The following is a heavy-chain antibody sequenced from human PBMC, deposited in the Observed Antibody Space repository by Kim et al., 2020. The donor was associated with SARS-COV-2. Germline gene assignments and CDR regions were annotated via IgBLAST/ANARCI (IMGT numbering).Heavy chain of an antibody. Sequence: GGSLRLSCAASGFTFSSYAMSWVRQAPGKGLEWVSVIYSGGSSTYYADSVKGRFTISRDNSKNTLYLQMNSLRAEDTAVYYCAKGGIVVVPAANPPVYFDYWGQGTLVTVSS. V-gene: IGHV3-23*03. CDR3: AKGGIVVVPAANPPVYFDY. CDR1: GFTFSSYA. J-gene: IGHJ4*02. CDR2: IYSGGSST. D-gene: IGHD2-2*01.